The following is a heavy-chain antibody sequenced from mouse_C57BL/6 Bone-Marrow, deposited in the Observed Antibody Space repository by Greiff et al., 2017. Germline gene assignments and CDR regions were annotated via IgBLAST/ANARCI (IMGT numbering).Heavy chain of an antibody. D-gene: IGHD1-1*01. J-gene: IGHJ1*03. Sequence: DVKLQESGGGLVKPGGSLKLSCAASGFTFSSYAMSWVRQTPEKRLEWVATISDGGSYTYYPDNVKGRFTISRDNAKNNLYLQMSHLKSEDTAMYYCARDQDGSSYWYFDVWGTGTTVTVSS. CDR2: ISDGGSYT. CDR3: ARDQDGSSYWYFDV. CDR1: GFTFSSYA. V-gene: IGHV5-4*03.